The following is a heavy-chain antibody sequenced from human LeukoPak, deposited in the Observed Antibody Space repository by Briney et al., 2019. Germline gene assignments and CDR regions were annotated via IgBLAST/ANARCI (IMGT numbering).Heavy chain of an antibody. CDR3: AKDNDSSGWYFAGD. Sequence: PGGSLRLSCAASGFTFSSYWMHWVRQAPGKGLEWVSGISWNSGSIGYADSVKGRFTISRDNAKNSLYLQMNSLRAEDTALYYCAKDNDSSGWYFAGDWGQGTLVTVSS. J-gene: IGHJ4*02. CDR2: ISWNSGSI. V-gene: IGHV3-9*01. CDR1: GFTFSSYW. D-gene: IGHD6-19*01.